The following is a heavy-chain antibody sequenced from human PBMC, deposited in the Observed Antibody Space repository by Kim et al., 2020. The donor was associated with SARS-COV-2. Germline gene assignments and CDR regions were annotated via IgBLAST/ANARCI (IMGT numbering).Heavy chain of an antibody. CDR3: ARRAVDSSCTYCFDY. D-gene: IGHD3-22*01. V-gene: IGHV3-74*01. J-gene: IGHJ4*02. CDR2: IYSDGRGT. CDR1: GFTFSRYW. Sequence: GGSLRLSCAASGFTFSRYWMHWVRQPPGKGLVWVSRIYSDGRGTSYADSVKGRFTISRDNAKNTLYLQMNSLRTEDTALYYCARRAVDSSCTYCFDYWGQGTLVTVSS.